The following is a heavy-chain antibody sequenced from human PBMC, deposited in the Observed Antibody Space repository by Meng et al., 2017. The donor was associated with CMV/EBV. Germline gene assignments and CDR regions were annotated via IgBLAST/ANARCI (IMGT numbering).Heavy chain of an antibody. V-gene: IGHV4-34*01. D-gene: IGHD3-10*01. CDR1: GGSFSGYY. J-gene: IGHJ4*02. CDR2: INHSGST. CDR3: ARGRSFYGSGSYSY. Sequence: SETLSLTCAVYGGSFSGYYWSWIRQPPGEGLEWIGEINHSGSTNYNPSLKSRVTISVDTSKNQFSLKLSSVTAADTAVYYCARGRSFYGSGSYSYWGQGTLVTVSS.